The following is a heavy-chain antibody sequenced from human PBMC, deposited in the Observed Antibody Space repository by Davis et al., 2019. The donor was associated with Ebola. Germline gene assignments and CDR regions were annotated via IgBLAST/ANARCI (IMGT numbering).Heavy chain of an antibody. CDR3: AREAAAGTCDY. J-gene: IGHJ4*02. V-gene: IGHV3-66*01. Sequence: PGGSLRLSCAASGFTVSTNYMSWVRQAPGKGLEWVSVIYSGGSTYYADSVKGRFTISRDNSKNTLYLQMNSLRAEDTAVYYCAREAAAGTCDYWGQGTLVTVSS. D-gene: IGHD6-13*01. CDR2: IYSGGST. CDR1: GFTVSTNY.